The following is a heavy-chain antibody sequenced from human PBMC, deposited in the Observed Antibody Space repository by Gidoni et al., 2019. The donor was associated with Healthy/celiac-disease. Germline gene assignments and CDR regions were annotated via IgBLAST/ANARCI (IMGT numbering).Heavy chain of an antibody. D-gene: IGHD4-17*01. CDR3: AKDPPKDYGGNI. J-gene: IGHJ4*02. V-gene: IGHV3-23*01. CDR2: ISGSGGST. Sequence: EVQLLESGGGLVQPGGSLRLSCAASGFPFSSYSMSWVRQAPGKGREWVSAISGSGGSTYYADSVKGRLTISRDNSKNTLYLQMNSLRAEDTAVYYCAKDPPKDYGGNIWGQGTLVTVSS. CDR1: GFPFSSYS.